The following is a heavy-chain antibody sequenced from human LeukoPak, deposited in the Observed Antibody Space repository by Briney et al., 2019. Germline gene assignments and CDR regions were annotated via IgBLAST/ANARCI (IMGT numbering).Heavy chain of an antibody. V-gene: IGHV4-59*08. Sequence: PSETLSLTCTVSGGSIGGDYWTWIRQPPGKGLQYIGYTYHTGATNYNPPLKSRVTMSVDTSKNQFSLKLNSVTAADTAVYFCAKYGKSGWSIDNWGQGTLVTVSS. CDR3: AKYGKSGWSIDN. D-gene: IGHD6-19*01. CDR1: GGSIGGDY. J-gene: IGHJ4*02. CDR2: TYHTGAT.